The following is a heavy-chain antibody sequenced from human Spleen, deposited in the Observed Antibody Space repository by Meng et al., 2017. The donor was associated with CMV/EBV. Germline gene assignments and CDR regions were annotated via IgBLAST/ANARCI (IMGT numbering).Heavy chain of an antibody. J-gene: IGHJ5*02. CDR1: GGSISTSGYY. V-gene: IGHV4-39*01. CDR3: VRSSAWVRTGFDP. Sequence: QVQESGPGLVRPSEALSLTCSVSGGSISTSGYYWGWIRQPPGKGLEWIGSIGHSGFTYYTPSLKSRVTVSIDTSRNQFSLWLTSVTAADTAVYYCVRSSAWVRTGFDPWGQGTLVTVSS. CDR2: IGHSGFT. D-gene: IGHD6-19*01.